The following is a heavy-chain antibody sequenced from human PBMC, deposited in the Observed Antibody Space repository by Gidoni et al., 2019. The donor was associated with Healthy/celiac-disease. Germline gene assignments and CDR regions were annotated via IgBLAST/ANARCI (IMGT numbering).Heavy chain of an antibody. CDR3: ARVPDFLIGYYTCWFDP. Sequence: QVQLVQSGAEVKKPGASVKVSCKASDYTFTSYGISWVRKAPGQGLEWMGWISAYNGNTNYAQKLQGRVTMTTVTSTSTAHMELRSLRSDDTAVYYCARVPDFLIGYYTCWFDPWGQGTLVTVSS. J-gene: IGHJ5*02. CDR2: ISAYNGNT. D-gene: IGHD3-3*01. CDR1: DYTFTSYG. V-gene: IGHV1-18*01.